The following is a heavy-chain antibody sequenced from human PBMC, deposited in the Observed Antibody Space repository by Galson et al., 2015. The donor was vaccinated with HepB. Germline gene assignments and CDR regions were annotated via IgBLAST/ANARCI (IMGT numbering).Heavy chain of an antibody. Sequence: SLRLSCAASGFTFSSYGMHWVRQAPGKGLEWVAVISYDGSNKYYADSVKGRFTISRDNSKNTLYLQMNSLRAEGTAVYYCAKGAGSGWYWYYYGMDVWGQGTTVTVSS. CDR1: GFTFSSYG. CDR2: ISYDGSNK. V-gene: IGHV3-30*18. CDR3: AKGAGSGWYWYYYGMDV. J-gene: IGHJ6*02. D-gene: IGHD6-19*01.